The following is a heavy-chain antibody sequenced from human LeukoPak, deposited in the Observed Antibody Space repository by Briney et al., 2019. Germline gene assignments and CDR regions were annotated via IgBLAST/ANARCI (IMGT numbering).Heavy chain of an antibody. D-gene: IGHD2-21*02. V-gene: IGHV1-2*02. CDR1: GYTFTGYY. CDR2: INPNSGGT. CDR3: ARGRGHIVVVTDPFDY. Sequence: ASVKVSCKASGYTFTGYYMHWVRQAPGQGLEWMGWINPNSGGTNYAQKFQGRVTMTRDTSISTAYMELSRLRSDDTALYYCARGRGHIVVVTDPFDYWGQGTLVTVSS. J-gene: IGHJ4*01.